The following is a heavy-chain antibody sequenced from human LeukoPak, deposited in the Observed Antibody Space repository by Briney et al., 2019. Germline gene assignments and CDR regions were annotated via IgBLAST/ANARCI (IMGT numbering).Heavy chain of an antibody. CDR2: FDPEDGET. V-gene: IGHV1-24*01. D-gene: IGHD3-22*01. CDR1: GYTLTELS. J-gene: IGHJ3*02. Sequence: ASVKVSCKVSGYTLTELSMHWVRQAPGKGLEWMGGFDPEDGETIYAQKFQGRVTMTEDTSTDTAYMELSSLRSEDTAVYYCATAFKLLPAFDIWGQGTMVTVSS. CDR3: ATAFKLLPAFDI.